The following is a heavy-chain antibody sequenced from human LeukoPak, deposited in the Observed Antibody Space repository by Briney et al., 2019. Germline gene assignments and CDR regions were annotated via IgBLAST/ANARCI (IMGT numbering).Heavy chain of an antibody. CDR3: ARVGSYCSGGSCYSRDYYFDY. D-gene: IGHD2-15*01. J-gene: IGHJ4*02. CDR2: INAGNGNT. V-gene: IGHV1-3*01. Sequence: ASVTVSCKASGYTFTSYAMHWVRQAPGQRLEWMGWINAGNGNTKYSQKFQGRVTITRDTSASTAYMELSSLRSEDTAVYYCARVGSYCSGGSCYSRDYYFDYWGQGTLVTVSS. CDR1: GYTFTSYA.